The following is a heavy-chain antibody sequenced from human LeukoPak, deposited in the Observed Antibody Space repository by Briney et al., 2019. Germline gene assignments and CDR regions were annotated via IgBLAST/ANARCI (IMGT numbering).Heavy chain of an antibody. CDR2: INHSGST. CDR1: GGSFSGYY. J-gene: IGHJ6*03. V-gene: IGHV4-34*01. Sequence: PSETLSLTCAVYGGSFSGYYWSWIRQPPGKGLEWIGEINHSGSTNYNPSLKSRVTISVDTSKNQFSLKLSSVTAADTAVYYCARSYYYDSSGYGTYYYYYYMDVWGKGTTVTISS. CDR3: ARSYYYDSSGYGTYYYYYYMDV. D-gene: IGHD3-22*01.